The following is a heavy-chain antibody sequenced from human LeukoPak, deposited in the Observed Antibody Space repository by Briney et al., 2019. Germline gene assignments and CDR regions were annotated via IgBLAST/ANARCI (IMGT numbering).Heavy chain of an antibody. CDR2: ISAYNGNT. D-gene: IGHD3-22*01. CDR3: ARGRFNYYDSSDPDAFDT. Sequence: ASVKVSCKASGYTFTSYGISWVRQAPGQGLEWMGWISAYNGNTNYAQKLQGRVTMTTDTSTSTAYMELRSLRSDDTAVYYCARGRFNYYDSSDPDAFDTWGQGTMVTVSS. V-gene: IGHV1-18*01. CDR1: GYTFTSYG. J-gene: IGHJ3*02.